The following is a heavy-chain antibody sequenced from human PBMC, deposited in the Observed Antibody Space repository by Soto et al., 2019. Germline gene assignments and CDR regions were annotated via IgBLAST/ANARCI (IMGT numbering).Heavy chain of an antibody. Sequence: PSETLSLTCTVSGGSISSSSYYWGWIRQPPGKGLEWIGSIYYSGSTYYNPSLTSRVTISVDTSKNQFSLKLSSVTAADTAVYYCARGGWSSSAAFDYWGQGTLVTVSS. CDR3: ARGGWSSSAAFDY. CDR2: IYYSGST. J-gene: IGHJ4*02. V-gene: IGHV4-39*01. CDR1: GGSISSSSYY. D-gene: IGHD6-6*01.